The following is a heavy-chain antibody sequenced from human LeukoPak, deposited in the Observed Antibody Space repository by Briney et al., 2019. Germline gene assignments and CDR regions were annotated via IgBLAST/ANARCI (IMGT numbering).Heavy chain of an antibody. D-gene: IGHD5-18*01. CDR3: ARVAGYRYGPVAY. CDR1: GYTFTSYG. V-gene: IGHV1-18*01. Sequence: ASVKVSCKASGYTFTSYGISWVRQAPGQGLEWMGWISAYNGNTKYSQKFQGRVTITRDTSASTAYMELSSLRSEDTAVYYCARVAGYRYGPVAYWGQGTLVTVSS. J-gene: IGHJ4*02. CDR2: ISAYNGNT.